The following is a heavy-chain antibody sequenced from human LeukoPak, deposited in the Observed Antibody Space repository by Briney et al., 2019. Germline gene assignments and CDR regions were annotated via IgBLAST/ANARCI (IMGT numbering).Heavy chain of an antibody. Sequence: SETLSLTCTVSGGSIRSSSYYWGCIRQPPGKGLEWIGRIYTSGSTNYNPSLKSRVTMSVDTSKNQFSLKLSSVTAADTAVYYCAREGLGELTLDYWGQGTLVTVSS. CDR1: GGSIRSSSYY. CDR2: IYTSGST. V-gene: IGHV4-39*07. D-gene: IGHD3-16*01. J-gene: IGHJ4*02. CDR3: AREGLGELTLDY.